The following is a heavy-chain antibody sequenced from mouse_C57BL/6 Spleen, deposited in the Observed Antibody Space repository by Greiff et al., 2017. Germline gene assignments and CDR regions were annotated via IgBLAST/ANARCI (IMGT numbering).Heavy chain of an antibody. D-gene: IGHD2-4*01. V-gene: IGHV1-64*01. J-gene: IGHJ4*01. CDR2: IHPNSGST. Sequence: QVQLQQPGAELVKPGASVKLSCKASGYTFTSYWMHWVKQRPGQGLEWIGMIHPNSGSTNYNEKFKSKATLTVDKSSSTAYMQLSSLTSEDSAVYYCARGIDYDAAGYAMDYWGQGTPVTVSS. CDR1: GYTFTSYW. CDR3: ARGIDYDAAGYAMDY.